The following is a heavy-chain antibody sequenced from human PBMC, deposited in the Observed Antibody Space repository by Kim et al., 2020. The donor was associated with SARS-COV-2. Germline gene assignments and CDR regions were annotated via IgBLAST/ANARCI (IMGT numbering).Heavy chain of an antibody. CDR1: GFTLSTYW. J-gene: IGHJ3*02. Sequence: GGSLRLSCAASGFTLSTYWMTWVRQVPGKGLEWVANIKQDGSEVHCVDSVKGRFTFSRDNAENSLYVQMNSLRPEDTAVYYCARLGGRFTRGLDIWGQGT. D-gene: IGHD2-2*01. V-gene: IGHV3-7*01. CDR3: ARLGGRFTRGLDI. CDR2: IKQDGSEV.